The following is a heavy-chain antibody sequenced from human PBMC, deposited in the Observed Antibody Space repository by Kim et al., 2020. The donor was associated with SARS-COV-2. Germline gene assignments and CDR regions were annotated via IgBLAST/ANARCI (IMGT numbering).Heavy chain of an antibody. CDR3: AKDASSSWFHRWFDP. D-gene: IGHD6-13*01. Sequence: GDYVKGRFNIPRDNAKDSLYLQMNSLRAEDTALYYCAKDASSSWFHRWFDPWGQGTLVTVSS. J-gene: IGHJ5*02. V-gene: IGHV3-9*01.